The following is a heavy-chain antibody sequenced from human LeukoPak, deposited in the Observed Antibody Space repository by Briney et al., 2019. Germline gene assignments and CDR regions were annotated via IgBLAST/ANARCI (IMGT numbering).Heavy chain of an antibody. J-gene: IGHJ4*02. CDR1: GGSFSGYY. V-gene: IGHV4-34*01. CDR3: ARARGTEPIDY. Sequence: SETLSLTCAVYGGSFSGYYWTWIRQPPGKGLEWIGEINHSGSSNYNPSLKTRATISVDTSKNQFSLKLTSLTAADTAVYYCARARGTEPIDYWGQGTLVTVSS. D-gene: IGHD1/OR15-1a*01. CDR2: INHSGSS.